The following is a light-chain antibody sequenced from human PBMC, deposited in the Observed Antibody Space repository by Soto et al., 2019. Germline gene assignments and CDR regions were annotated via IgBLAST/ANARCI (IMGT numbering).Light chain of an antibody. CDR2: GAS. CDR3: QQYGSSPPFT. Sequence: EIVLTQSPGTLSLSPGERATLSCRASQSVSSSYLAWYQQKPGQAPRLLIYGASSRATGIPDRFSGSGSGTDFTLTISRLEPEDSAVYYCQQYGSSPPFTFGRGTKVEIK. V-gene: IGKV3-20*01. CDR1: QSVSSSY. J-gene: IGKJ4*01.